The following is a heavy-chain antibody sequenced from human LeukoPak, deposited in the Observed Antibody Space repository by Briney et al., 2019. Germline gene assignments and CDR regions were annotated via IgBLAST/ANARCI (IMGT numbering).Heavy chain of an antibody. J-gene: IGHJ5*02. CDR3: AKDRGYSYGYDR. V-gene: IGHV3-23*01. CDR2: ISGSGGST. Sequence: GGSLRLSCAASGFTFTTYAMNWVRQAPGEGLEWVSGISGSGGSTYYADSVKGRFTISRDNSKNTLYLQMNSLRAEDTAVYYCAKDRGYSYGYDRWGQGTLVTVSS. D-gene: IGHD5-18*01. CDR1: GFTFTTYA.